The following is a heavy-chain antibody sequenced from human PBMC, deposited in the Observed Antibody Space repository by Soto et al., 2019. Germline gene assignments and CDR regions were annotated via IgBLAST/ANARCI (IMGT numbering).Heavy chain of an antibody. Sequence: AAVKVSCKASGYTFTSYGISWVRQAPGQGXEWMGWISAYNGNTNYARKLQGRVTMTTDTSTSTAYMELRSLRSDDTAVYYRARISRALVYYYDSSGPKGAFDIWGQGTMVTV. CDR2: ISAYNGNT. V-gene: IGHV1-18*01. D-gene: IGHD3-22*01. J-gene: IGHJ3*02. CDR1: GYTFTSYG. CDR3: ARISRALVYYYDSSGPKGAFDI.